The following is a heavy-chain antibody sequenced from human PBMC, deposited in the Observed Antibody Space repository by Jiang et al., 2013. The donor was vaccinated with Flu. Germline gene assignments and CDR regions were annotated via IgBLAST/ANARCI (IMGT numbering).Heavy chain of an antibody. V-gene: IGHV3-30-3*01. CDR3: ARDLSPFESYIKYYFDY. CDR2: ISYDGSNK. D-gene: IGHD3-9*01. J-gene: IGHJ4*02. Sequence: SGGGVVQPGRSLRLSCAASGFTFSSYAMHWVRQAPGKGLEWVAVISYDGSNKYYADSVKGRFTISRDNSKNTLYLQMNSLRAEDTAVYYCARDLSPFESYIKYYFDYWGQGTLVTVSS. CDR1: GFTFSSYA.